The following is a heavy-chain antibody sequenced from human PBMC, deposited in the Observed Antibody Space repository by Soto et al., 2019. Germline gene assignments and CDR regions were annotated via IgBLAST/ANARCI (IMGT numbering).Heavy chain of an antibody. J-gene: IGHJ5*02. D-gene: IGHD3-3*01. Sequence: QVHLQESGPGLVKPSETLSLNCTVSGGTMNSYYWTWIRQPAGKGLEWIGRIYSSGSTKYNPSLQSRVTMSLDTSKNQFSLRLTSVTAADTAVYYCARGQRFSDWFDPWGQGTLVTVPS. CDR2: IYSSGST. CDR3: ARGQRFSDWFDP. CDR1: GGTMNSYY. V-gene: IGHV4-4*07.